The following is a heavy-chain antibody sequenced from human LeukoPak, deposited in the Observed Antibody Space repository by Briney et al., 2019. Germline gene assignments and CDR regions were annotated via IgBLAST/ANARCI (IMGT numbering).Heavy chain of an antibody. CDR2: INPTGGST. J-gene: IGHJ6*03. CDR3: ARVAAEVVGVPGAIGFGWVRRDYYYMDV. Sequence: ASVKVSCKASGYTSTSYYMHWVRQAPGEGLEWMGIINPTGGSTSYAQKFQGRVTMTRDMSTSTVYMEMSRLRSEDTAVYYCARVAAEVVGVPGAIGFGWVRRDYYYMDVWGKGTTVTVSS. V-gene: IGHV1-46*01. CDR1: GYTSTSYY. D-gene: IGHD2-2*02.